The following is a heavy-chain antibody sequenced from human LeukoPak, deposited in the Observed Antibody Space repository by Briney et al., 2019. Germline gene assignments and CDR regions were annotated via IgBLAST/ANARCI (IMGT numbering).Heavy chain of an antibody. Sequence: SETLSLTCAVSGYSIISSDYYWGWIRQPPGKGLEWIGIIYHSGSTYYNPSLKSRVTISVDTSKTQFCLKLNSLTAADTAVYYCARHKIFGVVIHWYFDLWGRGTLVTVSS. D-gene: IGHD3-3*01. CDR1: GYSIISSDYY. CDR2: IYHSGST. J-gene: IGHJ2*01. CDR3: ARHKIFGVVIHWYFDL. V-gene: IGHV4-38-2*01.